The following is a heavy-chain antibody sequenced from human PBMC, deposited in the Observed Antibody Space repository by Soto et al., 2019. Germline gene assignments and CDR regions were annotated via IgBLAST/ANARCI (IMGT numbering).Heavy chain of an antibody. CDR1: GFTFSHYA. CDR3: ARDPLWGTAMVLWYFDL. Sequence: GGSLSLAFAVSGFTFSHYAMRWVRQAPGKGLEWVAVISYDGSNKYYADSVKGRFTISRDNSKNTLYLQMNSLRAEDTAVYYCARDPLWGTAMVLWYFDLWGRGTLVTVSS. CDR2: ISYDGSNK. V-gene: IGHV3-30-3*01. D-gene: IGHD5-18*01. J-gene: IGHJ2*01.